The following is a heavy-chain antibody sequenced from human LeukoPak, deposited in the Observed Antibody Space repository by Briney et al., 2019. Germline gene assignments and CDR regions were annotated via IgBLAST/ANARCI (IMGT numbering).Heavy chain of an antibody. CDR2: IYTSGST. D-gene: IGHD4-17*01. CDR1: GGSINIYY. Sequence: PSETLSLTCTVSGGSINIYYWSWIRQPAGKGLEWIGRIYTSGSTNYNPSLKSRVTMSVDTSKNQFSLKLSSVTAADTAIYYCARGPLAVTRGFDPWGQGTLVTVSS. CDR3: ARGPLAVTRGFDP. J-gene: IGHJ5*02. V-gene: IGHV4-4*07.